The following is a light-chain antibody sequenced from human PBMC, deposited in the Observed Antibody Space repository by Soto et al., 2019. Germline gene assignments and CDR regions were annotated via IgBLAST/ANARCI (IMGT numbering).Light chain of an antibody. CDR3: QTWDTGISV. V-gene: IGLV4-69*01. CDR2: LNSDGSH. CDR1: SGHSNYA. J-gene: IGLJ1*01. Sequence: QPVLTQSPSASASLGASVKLTCTLSSGHSNYAIAWHQQQPEKGPRYLMKLNSDGSHRKGDGIPDRFSGSSSGAERYLTISSLQSEDEADYYCQTWDTGISVLGTGTKVTVL.